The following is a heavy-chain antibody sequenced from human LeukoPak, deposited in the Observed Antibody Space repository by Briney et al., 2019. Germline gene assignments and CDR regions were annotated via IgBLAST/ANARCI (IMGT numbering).Heavy chain of an antibody. D-gene: IGHD2-15*01. Sequence: SETLSPTCTVSGGSITSHHWSWIRQPPGKGLEWIGYIGGSNYNPSLRRRVTISRDTSKNQFSLKLTSVTAADTAVYFCAVFFGGQGGRGNWGQGTQVTVSS. CDR1: GGSITSHH. J-gene: IGHJ4*02. CDR3: AVFFGGQGGRGN. V-gene: IGHV4-4*09. CDR2: IGGS.